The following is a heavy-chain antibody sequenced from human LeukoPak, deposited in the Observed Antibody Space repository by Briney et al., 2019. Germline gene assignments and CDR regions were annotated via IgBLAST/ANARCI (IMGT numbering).Heavy chain of an antibody. Sequence: GGSLRLSCAASGFTFSSYEMNWVRQAPGKGLVWVSRINSDGSSTSYADSVKGRFTISRDNAKNTLYLQMNSLRAEDTAVYYCARDFVLAYCGGDCLGYWGQGTLVTVSS. D-gene: IGHD2-21*01. CDR1: GFTFSSYE. J-gene: IGHJ4*02. V-gene: IGHV3-74*01. CDR2: INSDGSST. CDR3: ARDFVLAYCGGDCLGY.